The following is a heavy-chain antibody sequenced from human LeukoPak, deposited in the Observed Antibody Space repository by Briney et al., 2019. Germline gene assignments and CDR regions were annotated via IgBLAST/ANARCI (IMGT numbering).Heavy chain of an antibody. CDR3: ARDEDCSSTSCPGTFDP. CDR1: GGSISSGSYY. Sequence: PSETLSLTCTVSGGSISSGSYYWSWIRQPAGKGLEWIGRIYTSGSTNYNPSLKSRVTMSVDTSKNQFSLKLSSVTAADTAVYYCARDEDCSSTSCPGTFDPWGQGTLVTVSS. D-gene: IGHD2-2*01. V-gene: IGHV4-61*02. J-gene: IGHJ5*02. CDR2: IYTSGST.